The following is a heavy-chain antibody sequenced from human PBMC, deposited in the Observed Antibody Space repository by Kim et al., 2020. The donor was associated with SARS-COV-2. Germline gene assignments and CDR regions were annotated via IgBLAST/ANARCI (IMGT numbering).Heavy chain of an antibody. Sequence: GGSLRLSCSASGFKFAAYSMHWVRQAPGKGLENVARVSTRGDIKIYADSVKDRFTISRDDSNTTVFLHLTNLRPDDTAVYFCVRGAGKDVSTPPFDYWGPGTLVTVS. J-gene: IGHJ4*02. D-gene: IGHD2-15*01. V-gene: IGHV3-64D*09. CDR1: GFKFAAYS. CDR3: VRGAGKDVSTPPFDY. CDR2: VSTRGDIK.